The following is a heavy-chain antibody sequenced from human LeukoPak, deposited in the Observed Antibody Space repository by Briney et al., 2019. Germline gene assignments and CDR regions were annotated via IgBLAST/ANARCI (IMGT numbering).Heavy chain of an antibody. CDR2: IRSIGRTM. CDR1: GFIFSDYS. CDR3: ARDLRL. Sequence: PGGSLRLSCAASGFIFSDYSMNWVRQAPGKGLEWVSYIRSIGRTMYYADSVQGRFTISRDNAKNSLYLQMNSLRADDAAVYYCARDLRLWGQGTLVTVSS. V-gene: IGHV3-48*04. J-gene: IGHJ4*02.